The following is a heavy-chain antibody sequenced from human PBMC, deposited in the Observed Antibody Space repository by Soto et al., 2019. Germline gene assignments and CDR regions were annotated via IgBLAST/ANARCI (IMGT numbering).Heavy chain of an antibody. CDR3: AKEKMITFGGVIAYYFDY. CDR1: GFTFSSYG. J-gene: IGHJ4*02. D-gene: IGHD3-16*02. CDR2: ISYDGSNK. Sequence: GGSLRLSCAASGFTFSSYGMHWVRQAPGKGLEWVAVISYDGSNKYYADSVKGRFTISRDNSKNTLYLQMNSLRAEDTAVYYCAKEKMITFGGVIAYYFDYWGQGTLVTVSS. V-gene: IGHV3-30*18.